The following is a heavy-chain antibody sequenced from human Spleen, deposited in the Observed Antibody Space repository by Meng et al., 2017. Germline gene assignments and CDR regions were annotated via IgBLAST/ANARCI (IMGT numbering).Heavy chain of an antibody. J-gene: IGHJ4*02. Sequence: SLKISCAASGFTFDDYAMHWVRQAPGKGLEWVSGISWNSGSIGYADSVKGRFTISRDNAKNSLYLQMNSLRAEDTAVYYCARDPGGSYFGYWGQGTLVIVSS. CDR2: ISWNSGSI. V-gene: IGHV3-9*01. CDR1: GFTFDDYA. CDR3: ARDPGGSYFGY. D-gene: IGHD3-16*01.